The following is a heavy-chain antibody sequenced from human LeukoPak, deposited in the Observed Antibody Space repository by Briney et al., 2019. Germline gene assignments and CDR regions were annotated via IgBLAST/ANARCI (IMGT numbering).Heavy chain of an antibody. D-gene: IGHD4-23*01. CDR1: GYTFTSYD. Sequence: ASVKVSCKASGYTFTSYDINWVRQATGQGLEWMGWMNPNSGNTGYAQKFQGRVTLNRNTSISTAYMELSSLRSEDTAVYYCARGPSLTDYGGQNDYWDQGTLVSVSS. CDR3: ARGPSLTDYGGQNDY. J-gene: IGHJ4*02. V-gene: IGHV1-8*01. CDR2: MNPNSGNT.